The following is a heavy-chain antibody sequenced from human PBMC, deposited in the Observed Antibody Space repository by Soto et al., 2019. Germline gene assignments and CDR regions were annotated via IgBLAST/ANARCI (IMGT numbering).Heavy chain of an antibody. CDR3: ARDAPLIATAGIYDY. V-gene: IGHV1-18*01. Sequence: ASVKVSCKASGYTFTSYGISWVRQAPGQGLEWMGWISAYNGNTNYAQKLQGRVTMTTDTSTSTAYMELRSLRSDDTAVYYCARDAPLIATAGIYDYLGQGTLVTVSS. CDR2: ISAYNGNT. D-gene: IGHD6-13*01. CDR1: GYTFTSYG. J-gene: IGHJ4*02.